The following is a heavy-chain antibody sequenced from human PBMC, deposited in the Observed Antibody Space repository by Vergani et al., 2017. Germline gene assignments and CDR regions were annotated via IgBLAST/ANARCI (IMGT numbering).Heavy chain of an antibody. J-gene: IGHJ5*02. CDR3: ARDPRGSESLFNWFDP. D-gene: IGHD3-10*01. V-gene: IGHV1-8*03. Sequence: QVQLVQSGTEVKKPGASVKVSCKTSGYAFTKYDINWVRQAPGQGLEWMGWINPKRGDTGYAQRWQGRISITRNIAMNTVYMELKSLRYEDTAVYYCARDPRGSESLFNWFDPWGQGTLVIVSS. CDR1: GYAFTKYD. CDR2: INPKRGDT.